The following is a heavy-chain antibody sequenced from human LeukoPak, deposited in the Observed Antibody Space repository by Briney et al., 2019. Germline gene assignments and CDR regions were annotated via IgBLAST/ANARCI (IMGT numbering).Heavy chain of an antibody. CDR3: ARLRFDFWSGYTHPYFDY. D-gene: IGHD3-3*01. J-gene: IGHJ4*02. CDR1: GGSISSSSYS. V-gene: IGHV4-39*01. CDR2: IYYSGTT. Sequence: SETLSLTCTVSGGSISSSSYSWGWIRQPPGKGLEWIGSIYYSGTTYYNPSLKSRVTISVDTSKIQFSLKLSSVAATDTAVYSCARLRFDFWSGYTHPYFDYWGQGTLVTVSS.